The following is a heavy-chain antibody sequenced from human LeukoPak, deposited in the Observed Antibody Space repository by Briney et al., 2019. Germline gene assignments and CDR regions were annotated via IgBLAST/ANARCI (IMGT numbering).Heavy chain of an antibody. CDR3: VRGSGWVGS. CDR1: GFTFSNYW. Sequence: PGGSLRLSCAASGFTFSNYWMTWVRQPPGKGLEWVANIKQDGSDKYYVDSVKGRFTISRDNAQNSVYLQMNSLRVEDTAMYYCVRGSGWVGSWGQGTLVTVS. CDR2: IKQDGSDK. D-gene: IGHD6-19*01. J-gene: IGHJ5*01. V-gene: IGHV3-7*03.